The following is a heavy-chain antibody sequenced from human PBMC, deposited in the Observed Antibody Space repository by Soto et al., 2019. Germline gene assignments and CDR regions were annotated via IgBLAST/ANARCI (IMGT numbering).Heavy chain of an antibody. J-gene: IGHJ4*02. CDR1: GFTFSSYA. Sequence: GSLRLSCAASGFTFSSYAMSWVRQAPGKGLEWVSAISGSGGSTYYADSVKGRFTISRDNSKNTLYLQMNSPRAEDTAVYYCAIYYYDSSTYDYWGQGTLVTVSS. CDR2: ISGSGGST. D-gene: IGHD3-22*01. V-gene: IGHV3-23*01. CDR3: AIYYYDSSTYDY.